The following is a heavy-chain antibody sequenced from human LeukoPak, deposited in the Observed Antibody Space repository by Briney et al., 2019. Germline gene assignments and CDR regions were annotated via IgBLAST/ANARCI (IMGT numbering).Heavy chain of an antibody. CDR3: ARDRGSQ. Sequence: GGSLRLSCVASGFTFDDYTIHWVRQAPGKGLEWVSLISWNGVSTYYGDSVKGRFTISRDNAKNSLYLQMNSLRAEDTAVYYCARDRGSQRGQGTLVTVSS. CDR2: ISWNGVST. D-gene: IGHD5-12*01. J-gene: IGHJ4*02. CDR1: GFTFDDYT. V-gene: IGHV3-43*01.